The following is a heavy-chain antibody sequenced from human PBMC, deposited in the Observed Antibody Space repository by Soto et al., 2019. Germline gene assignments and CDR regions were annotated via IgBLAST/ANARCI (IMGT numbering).Heavy chain of an antibody. J-gene: IGHJ4*02. CDR3: ARDSTDADSGSYSGDY. CDR2: INHSGST. D-gene: IGHD1-26*01. Sequence: SETLSLTCAVYGGSFSGYYWSWIRQPPGKGLEWIGEINHSGSTNYNPSLKSRVTISVDTSKNQFSLKLSSVTAADTAVYYCARDSTDADSGSYSGDYWGQGTLVTVSS. V-gene: IGHV4-34*01. CDR1: GGSFSGYY.